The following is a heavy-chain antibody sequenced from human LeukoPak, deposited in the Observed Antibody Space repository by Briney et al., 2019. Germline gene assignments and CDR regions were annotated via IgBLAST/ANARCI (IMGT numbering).Heavy chain of an antibody. Sequence: GGSLRLSCAASGFTFSSYAMHWVRQAPGKGLEWVAVISYDGSNKYYADSVKGRFTISRDNSKNTLYLQMNSLRAEDTAVYYCARGWSMGAAFDIWGQGTMVTVSS. J-gene: IGHJ3*02. CDR3: ARGWSMGAAFDI. V-gene: IGHV3-30*04. D-gene: IGHD2-8*01. CDR2: ISYDGSNK. CDR1: GFTFSSYA.